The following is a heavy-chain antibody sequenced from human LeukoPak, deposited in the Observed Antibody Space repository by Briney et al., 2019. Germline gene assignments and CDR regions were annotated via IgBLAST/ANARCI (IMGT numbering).Heavy chain of an antibody. D-gene: IGHD2-21*01. J-gene: IGHJ3*01. Sequence: ASVKVSCKASGYTFIGYYMYWVRQAPGQGLEWMGWINPNRGDTNYAQKFQDRVTMTRDTSINTAYMEVSGLRSDDTAVYYCAKYHMVRAFDVWGQGTMVTVSS. CDR3: AKYHMVRAFDV. V-gene: IGHV1-2*02. CDR1: GYTFIGYY. CDR2: INPNRGDT.